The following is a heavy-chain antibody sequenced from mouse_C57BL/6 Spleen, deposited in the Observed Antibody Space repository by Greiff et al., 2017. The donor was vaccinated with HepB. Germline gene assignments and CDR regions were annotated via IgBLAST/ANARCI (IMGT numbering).Heavy chain of an antibody. CDR2: IDPETGGT. V-gene: IGHV1-15*01. D-gene: IGHD1-1*01. Sequence: QVQLQQSGAELVRPGASVTLSCKASGYTFTDYEMHWVKQTPVHGLEWIGAIDPETGGTAYNQKFKGKAILTADKSSSTAYMELRSLTSEDSAVYYCTRSGYGSSISDFDVWGTGTTVTVSS. CDR3: TRSGYGSSISDFDV. J-gene: IGHJ1*03. CDR1: GYTFTDYE.